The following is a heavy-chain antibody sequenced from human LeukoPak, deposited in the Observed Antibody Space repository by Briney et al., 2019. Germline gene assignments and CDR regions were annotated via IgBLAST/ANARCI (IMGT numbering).Heavy chain of an antibody. CDR1: GGSISSSNW. V-gene: IGHV4-4*02. J-gene: IGHJ4*02. D-gene: IGHD3-22*01. CDR2: IYHSGST. CDR3: ARESYYDSSGHFDY. Sequence: SETLSLTCAVSGGSISSSNWWSWVRQPPGKGLEWIGEIYHSGSTNYNPSLKSRVTISVDTSKNQFSLKLSSVTAADTAVYYCARESYYDSSGHFDYWGQGTLVTVSS.